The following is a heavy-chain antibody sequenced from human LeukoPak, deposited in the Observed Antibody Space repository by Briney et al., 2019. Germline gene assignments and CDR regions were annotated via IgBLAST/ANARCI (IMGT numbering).Heavy chain of an antibody. D-gene: IGHD2-15*01. CDR2: IYPGDSDT. J-gene: IGHJ4*02. CDR1: GYSFTNHW. Sequence: GESLKISCKGFGYSFTNHWIGWVRQMPGKGLEWMGIIYPGDSDTRYSPSFQGQVTISADKSISTAYLQWSSLKASDTAMYYCARCSGGSCYSPYFDYWGQGTLVTVSS. CDR3: ARCSGGSCYSPYFDY. V-gene: IGHV5-51*01.